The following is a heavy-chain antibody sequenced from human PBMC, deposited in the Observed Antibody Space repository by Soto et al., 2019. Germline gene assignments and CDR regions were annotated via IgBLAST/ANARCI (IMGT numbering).Heavy chain of an antibody. Sequence: SETLSLTCTVSGDSISIGSYWGWMRQPPGEGPEWIASIYHGGTTFYNPSLKSRISISVDTSKNQFSLRLTSVTAADTATYYCARVHVMVVAGSTFDYWGRGTLVPVSS. CDR1: GDSISIGSY. CDR2: IYHGGTT. CDR3: ARVHVMVVAGSTFDY. D-gene: IGHD6-19*01. J-gene: IGHJ4*03. V-gene: IGHV4-38-2*02.